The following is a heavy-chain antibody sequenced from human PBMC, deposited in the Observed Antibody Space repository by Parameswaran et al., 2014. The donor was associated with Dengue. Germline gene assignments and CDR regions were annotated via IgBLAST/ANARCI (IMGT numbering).Heavy chain of an antibody. CDR1: SNA. Sequence: SNARGCARCPGKGLEWVSGISNGGISTYYADSVRGRFTISRDNSRNMVFLQMNSLRAEDTAVYYCAKGRAFGFWGQGTMVTVSS. CDR2: ISNGGIST. J-gene: IGHJ3*01. CDR3: AKGRAFGF. V-gene: IGHV3-23*01.